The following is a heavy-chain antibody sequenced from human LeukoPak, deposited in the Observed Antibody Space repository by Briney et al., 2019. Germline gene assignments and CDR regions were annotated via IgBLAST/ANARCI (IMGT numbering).Heavy chain of an antibody. J-gene: IGHJ6*03. CDR3: ARDRVIAVAGYYYYYMDV. CDR1: GFTFSSYG. Sequence: PGGSLRLSCAASGFTFSSYGMSWVRQAPGKGLEWVSAISGSGGSTYYADSVKGRFTISRDNSKNTLYLQMNSLRAEDTAVYYCARDRVIAVAGYYYYYMDVWGKGTTVTVSS. V-gene: IGHV3-23*01. CDR2: ISGSGGST. D-gene: IGHD6-19*01.